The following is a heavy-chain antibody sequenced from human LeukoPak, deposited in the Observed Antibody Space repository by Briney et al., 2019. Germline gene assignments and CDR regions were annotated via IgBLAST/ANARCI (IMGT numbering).Heavy chain of an antibody. CDR3: AKDRPGEAWFDY. CDR1: GFTFSGHA. Sequence: GGSLRLSCAASGFTFSGHAMSWVRQAPGKGLEWVSGISTSGGSTYYGNSVKGRFAVSRDNSKNMVYLQMNSLRAEDTAVYYCAKDRPGEAWFDYWGQGTLVTDSS. V-gene: IGHV3-23*01. J-gene: IGHJ4*02. CDR2: ISTSGGST. D-gene: IGHD7-27*01.